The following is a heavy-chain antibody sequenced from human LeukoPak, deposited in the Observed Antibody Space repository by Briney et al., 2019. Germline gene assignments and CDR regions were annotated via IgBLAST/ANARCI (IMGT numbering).Heavy chain of an antibody. CDR3: ARGPSVSSWYRDYYYYGMDV. D-gene: IGHD6-13*01. V-gene: IGHV1-18*01. Sequence: GASVTVSCKASGYTFTSYGISWVRQAPGQGLEWMGWISAYNGNTNYAQKFQGRVTMTRDTSISTAYMELSRLRSDDTAVYYCARGPSVSSWYRDYYYYGMDVWGQGTTVTVSS. CDR1: GYTFTSYG. CDR2: ISAYNGNT. J-gene: IGHJ6*02.